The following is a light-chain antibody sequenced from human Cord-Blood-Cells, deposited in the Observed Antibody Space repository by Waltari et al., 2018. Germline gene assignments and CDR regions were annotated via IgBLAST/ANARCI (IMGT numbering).Light chain of an antibody. J-gene: IGKJ4*01. CDR3: QQYGSSPHT. V-gene: IGKV3D-20*01. CDR1: QSVSSSY. CDR2: DAS. Sequence: EIVLTQSPATLSLSPGERATLSCGASQSVSSSYLPWYQQKPGLAPRLLIYDASSRATGIPDRVSGSGSGTDFTLTISRLEPEDFALYYCQQYGSSPHTFGGGIKVEIK.